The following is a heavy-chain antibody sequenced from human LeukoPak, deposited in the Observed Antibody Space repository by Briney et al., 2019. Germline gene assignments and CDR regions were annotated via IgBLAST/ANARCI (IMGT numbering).Heavy chain of an antibody. D-gene: IGHD4-17*01. CDR2: ITASGTAM. CDR1: GFTFSSYS. J-gene: IGHJ3*02. Sequence: PGGSLRLSCAASGFTFSSYSMNWVRQAPGKGLEWVSHITASGTAMFYADSVKGRFTISRDNSKNTLYLQMNSLRAEDTAVYYCARDDHGDYHAFDIWGQGTMVTVSS. V-gene: IGHV3-48*01. CDR3: ARDDHGDYHAFDI.